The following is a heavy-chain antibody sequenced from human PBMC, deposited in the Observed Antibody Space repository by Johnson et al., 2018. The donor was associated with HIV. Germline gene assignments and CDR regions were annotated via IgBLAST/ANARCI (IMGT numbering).Heavy chain of an antibody. CDR3: TTGLYWNDAFDI. CDR2: VKSKTDGGTT. V-gene: IGHV3-15*01. D-gene: IGHD1-1*01. J-gene: IGHJ3*02. CDR1: GFTFSDAW. Sequence: VQLVESGGGLVKPGGSLRLSCAASGFTFSDAWMNWVRQAPGKGLEWVGRVKSKTDGGTTDYAAPVKGRFTISRDASKNTLYLQMNSLKTEDTAVYYCTTGLYWNDAFDIWGQGTMGTVSS.